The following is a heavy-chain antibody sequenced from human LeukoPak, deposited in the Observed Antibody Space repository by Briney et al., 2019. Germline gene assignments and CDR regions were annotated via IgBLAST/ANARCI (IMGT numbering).Heavy chain of an antibody. Sequence: GGSLRLSCAASGFTFDDYGMSWVRQAPGKGLEWVSGISWNGGSTGYADSVKGRFTISRDNAKSTVYLQMNSLRAEDTALYYCARDYCGGDCYPFDYWGQGTLVTVSS. CDR2: ISWNGGST. D-gene: IGHD2-21*02. CDR1: GFTFDDYG. CDR3: ARDYCGGDCYPFDY. V-gene: IGHV3-20*04. J-gene: IGHJ4*02.